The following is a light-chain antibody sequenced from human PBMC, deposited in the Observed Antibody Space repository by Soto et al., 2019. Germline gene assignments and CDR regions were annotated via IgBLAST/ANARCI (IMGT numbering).Light chain of an antibody. J-gene: IGKJ1*01. CDR1: QTISRY. CDR3: QPSYITTVK. V-gene: IGKV1-39*01. Sequence: DIQMTQSPSSLSASVGDRVTITCRASQTISRYLNWYQQRPGKAPNLLIYSASSLQSGVPSRFSGSGSGTDFTLANSSLQPEDVATYDCQPSYITTVKFGQGTKVEIK. CDR2: SAS.